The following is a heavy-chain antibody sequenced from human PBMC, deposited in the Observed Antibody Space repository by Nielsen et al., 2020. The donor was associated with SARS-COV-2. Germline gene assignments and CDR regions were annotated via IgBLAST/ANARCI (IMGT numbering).Heavy chain of an antibody. J-gene: IGHJ4*02. D-gene: IGHD1-1*01. Sequence: GESLKISCAASAFTFSTYWMHWVRQAPGKGLEWVSSIGTSGGNSYYSDSVKGRFTISRDISKNTLFLQMNSLRAEDTALYYCTTRTFYLDHWGQGTLVTVSS. CDR3: TTRTFYLDH. CDR2: IGTSGGNS. CDR1: AFTFSTYW. V-gene: IGHV3-23*01.